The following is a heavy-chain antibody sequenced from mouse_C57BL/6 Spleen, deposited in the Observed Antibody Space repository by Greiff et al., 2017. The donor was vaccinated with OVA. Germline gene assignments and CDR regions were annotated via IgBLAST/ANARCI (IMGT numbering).Heavy chain of an antibody. J-gene: IGHJ2*01. CDR1: GYSITSGYY. Sequence: VQLKESGPGLVKPSQSLSLTCSVTGYSITSGYYWNWIRQFPGNKLEWMGYISYDGSNNYNPSLKNRISITRDTSKNQFFLKLNSVTTEDTATYYCARDRRGFYFDYWGQGTTLTVSS. V-gene: IGHV3-6*01. CDR2: ISYDGSN. CDR3: ARDRRGFYFDY.